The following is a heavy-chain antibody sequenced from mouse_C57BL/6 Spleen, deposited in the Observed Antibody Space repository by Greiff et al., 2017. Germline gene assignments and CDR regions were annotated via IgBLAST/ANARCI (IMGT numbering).Heavy chain of an antibody. CDR3: ARSASYYGGVGAWFAY. V-gene: IGHV2-2*01. CDR2: IWSGGST. Sequence: VKLMESGPGLVQPSQSLSITCTVSGFSLTSYGVHWVRQSPGKGLEWLGVIWSGGSTDYNAAFISRLSISKDNSKSQVFFKMNSLQADDTAIYYCARSASYYGGVGAWFAYWGQGTLVTVSA. CDR1: GFSLTSYG. J-gene: IGHJ3*01. D-gene: IGHD1-1*01.